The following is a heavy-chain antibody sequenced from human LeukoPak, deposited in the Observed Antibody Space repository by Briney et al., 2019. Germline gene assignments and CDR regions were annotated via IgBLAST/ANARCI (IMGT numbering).Heavy chain of an antibody. J-gene: IGHJ4*02. V-gene: IGHV4-39*07. CDR2: IYHSGST. Sequence: SETLSLTCTVSGGSISSYYWGWIRQAPGKGLEWIATIYHSGSTYYNPSLQSRVTISLDTSKNQFSLKLRSLTAADTAVSFCSRDGLGFDTSGFSRWGQGTLVTVSS. D-gene: IGHD3-3*01. CDR3: SRDGLGFDTSGFSR. CDR1: GGSISSYY.